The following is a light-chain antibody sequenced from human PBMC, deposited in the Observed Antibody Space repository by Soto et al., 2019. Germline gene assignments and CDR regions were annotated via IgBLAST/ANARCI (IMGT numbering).Light chain of an antibody. CDR3: QSYDSSLSGVV. CDR1: RSNIGAGYD. J-gene: IGLJ2*01. V-gene: IGLV1-40*01. CDR2: GNS. Sequence: QSVLTQPPSVSGAPGQRVTISCTGSRSNIGAGYDVHWYQQLPGTAPKLLIYGNSNRPSGVPDRFSGSKSGTSASLAITGLQTEDEADYYFQSYDSSLSGVVFGGGTKVTVL.